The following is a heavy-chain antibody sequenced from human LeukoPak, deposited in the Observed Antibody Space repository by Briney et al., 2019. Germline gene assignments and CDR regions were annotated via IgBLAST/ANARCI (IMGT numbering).Heavy chain of an antibody. J-gene: IGHJ4*02. V-gene: IGHV3-23*01. D-gene: IGHD3-10*01. CDR2: ISGRGSST. CDR1: GFTFSYYA. Sequence: GGSLRLSCAASGFTFSYYAMSWVRQAPGKGLEWVSSISGRGSSTYYADSVKGRFTISRDNSKNTLYLQMNSLRAEDTAVYYCTKDQRGYGRIVDYWGQGTLVTISS. CDR3: TKDQRGYGRIVDY.